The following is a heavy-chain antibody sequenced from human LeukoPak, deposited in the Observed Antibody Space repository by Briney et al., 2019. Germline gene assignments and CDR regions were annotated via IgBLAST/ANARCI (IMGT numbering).Heavy chain of an antibody. CDR1: GGSISSSSYY. CDR2: IYYSGST. D-gene: IGHD1-20*01. CDR3: ARDRITGTKDY. Sequence: PSETLSLTCTVSGGSISSSSYYWGWIRQPPGKGLEWIGSIYYSGSTYYNPSLKSRVTISVDTSKNQFSLKLSSVTAADTAVYYCARDRITGTKDYWGQGTLVTVSS. J-gene: IGHJ4*02. V-gene: IGHV4-39*07.